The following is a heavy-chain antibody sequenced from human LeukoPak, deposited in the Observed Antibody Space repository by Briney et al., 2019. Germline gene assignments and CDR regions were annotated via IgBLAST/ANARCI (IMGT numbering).Heavy chain of an antibody. D-gene: IGHD2/OR15-2a*01. CDR1: GFTFSSYW. CDR3: ARENDLGY. J-gene: IGHJ4*02. V-gene: IGHV4-34*01. CDR2: INHSGST. Sequence: GSLRLSCEASGFTFSSYWMSWIRQPPGKGLEWIGEINHSGSTNYNPSLKSRVTISVDTSKNQFSLKLSSVTAADTAVYYCARENDLGYWGQGTLVTVSS.